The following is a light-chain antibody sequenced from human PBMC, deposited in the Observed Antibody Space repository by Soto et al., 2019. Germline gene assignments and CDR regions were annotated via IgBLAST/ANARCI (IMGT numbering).Light chain of an antibody. Sequence: DIQMTQSPSTLSASVGDSVTITCRASQSIGSALAWYQQKPGKAPKLLIYKASSLESGVPSGFSGSGSGTDFTLTISSLQPVDFATYYCQQYTAYPVTFGQGTQLEIE. CDR3: QQYTAYPVT. V-gene: IGKV1-5*03. CDR1: QSIGSA. J-gene: IGKJ5*01. CDR2: KAS.